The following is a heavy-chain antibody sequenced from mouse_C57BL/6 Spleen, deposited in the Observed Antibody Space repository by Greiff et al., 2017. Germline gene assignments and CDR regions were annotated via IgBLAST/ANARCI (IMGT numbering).Heavy chain of an antibody. J-gene: IGHJ2*01. D-gene: IGHD2-4*01. CDR1: GFTFTDYY. V-gene: IGHV7-3*01. Sequence: EVQLVESGGGLVQPGGSLSLSCAASGFTFTDYYMSWVRQPPGKALEWLGFIRNKANGYTTEYSASVKGRFTISRDNSQSILYLQMNALRAEDSATYYCARYNDYDRLGFDYWGQGTTLTVSS. CDR3: ARYNDYDRLGFDY. CDR2: IRNKANGYTT.